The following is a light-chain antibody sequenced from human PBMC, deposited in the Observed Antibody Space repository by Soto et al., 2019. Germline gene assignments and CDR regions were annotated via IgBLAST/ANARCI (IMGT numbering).Light chain of an antibody. CDR3: SSYSSSSTLYV. CDR2: EVS. CDR1: SSDVGGYNY. V-gene: IGLV2-14*01. J-gene: IGLJ1*01. Sequence: QSGLTQPASVSGSPGQSITISCTGTSSDVGGYNYVSWFQQHPGKAPKLMIFEVSDRPSGISNRFSGSKSGNTASLTISGRQAEDEADYYCSSYSSSSTLYVFGTGTQLTVL.